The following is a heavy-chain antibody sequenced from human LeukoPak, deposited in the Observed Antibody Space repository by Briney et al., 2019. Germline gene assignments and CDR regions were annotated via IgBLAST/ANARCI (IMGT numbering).Heavy chain of an antibody. J-gene: IGHJ3*02. D-gene: IGHD6-19*01. CDR2: VKYDGSEK. CDR1: GFTFSTYW. V-gene: IGHV3-7*03. CDR3: AKDPVGGWYGAFDI. Sequence: GGSLRLSCAASGFTFSTYWMSWVRQAPGKGLEWVANVKYDGSEKYYVDSVNGRFTISRDNAKNSLYLQMNSLRAEDTALYYCAKDPVGGWYGAFDIWGQGTMVTVSS.